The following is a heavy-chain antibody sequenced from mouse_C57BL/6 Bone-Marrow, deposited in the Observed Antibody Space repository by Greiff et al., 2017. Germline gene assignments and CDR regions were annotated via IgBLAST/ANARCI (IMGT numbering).Heavy chain of an antibody. Sequence: VQLQQSGPELVRPGASVKISCKAPGYTFTSHWMQWVRQRPGQGLEWIGEIFPGSGSTYYNEKFKGKGTLPVDTSSRPAYMQLSSLTSEDSAVYFCARASTTVLAPYWYFDVWGTGTTVTVSS. V-gene: IGHV1-56*01. D-gene: IGHD1-1*01. J-gene: IGHJ1*03. CDR1: GYTFTSHW. CDR3: ARASTTVLAPYWYFDV. CDR2: IFPGSGST.